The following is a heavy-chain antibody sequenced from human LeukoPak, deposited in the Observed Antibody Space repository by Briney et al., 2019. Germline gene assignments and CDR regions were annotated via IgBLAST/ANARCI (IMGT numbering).Heavy chain of an antibody. J-gene: IGHJ1*01. CDR2: ISYDGSNK. CDR1: GFTFSSYA. CDR3: ARAGISGYFYPNEYFNH. V-gene: IGHV3-30*04. D-gene: IGHD3-22*01. Sequence: GGSLRLSCAASGFTFSSYAMHWVRQAPGKGLEWVAVISYDGSNKYYADSVKGRFTISRDNSKNTLYLQMNSLQVEDSAVYFCARAGISGYFYPNEYFNHWGPGTRVVVSS.